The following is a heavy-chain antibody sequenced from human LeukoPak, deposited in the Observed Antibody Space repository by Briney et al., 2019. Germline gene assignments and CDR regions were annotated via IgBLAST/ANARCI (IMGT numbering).Heavy chain of an antibody. Sequence: ASVKVSCKASGYTFTGYYMHWVRQAPGQGLEWMGWINPNSGGTNYAQKFQGRDTMTRDTSISTAYMELSRLRSDDTAVYYCARVYCSSTSCFSWFDPWGQGTLVTVSS. CDR1: GYTFTGYY. V-gene: IGHV1-2*02. CDR2: INPNSGGT. CDR3: ARVYCSSTSCFSWFDP. D-gene: IGHD2-2*01. J-gene: IGHJ5*02.